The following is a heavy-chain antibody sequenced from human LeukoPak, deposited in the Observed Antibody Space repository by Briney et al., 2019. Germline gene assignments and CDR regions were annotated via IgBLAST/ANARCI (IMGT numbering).Heavy chain of an antibody. CDR3: AKDGLGSGYHSAPLGTADY. D-gene: IGHD5-12*01. V-gene: IGHV3-23*01. J-gene: IGHJ4*02. CDR2: INDSGGTT. Sequence: PGGSLRLSCAASGFTFSNAWMSWVRQAPGKGLEWVSAINDSGGTTYYTDSVKGRFTISRDNSKNTLYLQMNSLRAEDTAVYYCAKDGLGSGYHSAPLGTADYWGQGTLVTVSS. CDR1: GFTFSNAW.